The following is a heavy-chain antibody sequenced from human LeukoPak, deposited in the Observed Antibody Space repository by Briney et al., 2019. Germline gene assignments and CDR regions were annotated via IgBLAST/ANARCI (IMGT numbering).Heavy chain of an antibody. V-gene: IGHV3-23*01. Sequence: PGGSLRLSCAASGFTFTTYAMSWVRQAPGRGLEWVSAISGSGTRTYYADSVKGRFTVSRDNSKNTLYLQMNSLRAEDTAIYYRAREPTAAGYVDYWGQGTLATVSS. J-gene: IGHJ4*02. D-gene: IGHD2-2*01. CDR2: ISGSGTRT. CDR1: GFTFTTYA. CDR3: AREPTAAGYVDY.